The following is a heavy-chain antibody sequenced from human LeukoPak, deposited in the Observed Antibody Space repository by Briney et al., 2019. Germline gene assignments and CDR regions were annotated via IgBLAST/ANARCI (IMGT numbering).Heavy chain of an antibody. Sequence: SVKVSCKASGGTFSSYAISWVRQAPGQGLEWMGRIIPILGIANYAQKFQGRVTNTADKSTSTAHMELSSLRSEDTAVYYCARAIPMYGMDVWGQGTTVTVSS. CDR2: IIPILGIA. J-gene: IGHJ6*02. CDR3: ARAIPMYGMDV. V-gene: IGHV1-69*04. CDR1: GGTFSSYA.